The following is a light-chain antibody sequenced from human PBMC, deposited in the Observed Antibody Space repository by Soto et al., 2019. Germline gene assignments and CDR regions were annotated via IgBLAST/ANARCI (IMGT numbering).Light chain of an antibody. V-gene: IGLV2-14*01. CDR3: SSYRKSNTFV. CDR2: EVS. CDR1: SGDIGTYHY. J-gene: IGLJ1*01. Sequence: QSVLTQPASVSGSPGQSITISCTGTSGDIGTYHYVSWFQQHPGKAPKLIIQEVSHRPSGVSTRFSGSKSGTTASLTISGLQAEDEADYYCSSYRKSNTFVFGTGTKVTVL.